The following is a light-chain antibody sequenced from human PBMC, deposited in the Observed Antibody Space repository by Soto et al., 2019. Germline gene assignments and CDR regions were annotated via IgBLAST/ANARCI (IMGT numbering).Light chain of an antibody. CDR2: SR. CDR3: QAYDYSLTAFV. CDR1: SSNIGAGYD. Sequence: QSVLTQPPSVSGAPGQRVTISCTGSSSNIGAGYDVHWEQSSRNRPSGVPERFSGSKSGTSASLAITGLQAEDEADYYCQAYDYSLTAFVFGGGTQLTVL. J-gene: IGLJ3*02. V-gene: IGLV1-40*01.